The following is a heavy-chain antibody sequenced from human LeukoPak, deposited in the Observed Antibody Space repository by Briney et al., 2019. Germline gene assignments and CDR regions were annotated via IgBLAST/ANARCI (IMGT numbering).Heavy chain of an antibody. J-gene: IGHJ5*02. V-gene: IGHV4-4*09. CDR2: IYATGST. CDR3: ARHGSVRSPLGP. CDR1: GGSISSYY. D-gene: IGHD3-10*01. Sequence: PSETLSLTCTVCGGSISSYYWSWIRQPPGKGLEWIGYIYATGSTNYNPSLKSRVTISVDTSKNQFSLNLRSVTAADTAVYYCARHGSVRSPLGPWGQGTLVTVSS.